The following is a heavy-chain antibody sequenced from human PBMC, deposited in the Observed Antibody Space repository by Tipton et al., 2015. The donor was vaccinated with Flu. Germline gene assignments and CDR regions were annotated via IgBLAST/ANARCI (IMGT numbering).Heavy chain of an antibody. CDR3: ARRDYSNYVSEPKNWFDP. D-gene: IGHD4-11*01. CDR1: GDSIRSSNYY. Sequence: TLSLTCAVSGDSIRSSNYYWGWIRQPPGKGLEWIGNIFHSGNTYYNLSLKSRVTISVDTSKNRFSLKLSSVTASDTAVYYCARRDYSNYVSEPKNWFDPWGQGALVTVSS. CDR2: IFHSGNT. J-gene: IGHJ5*02. V-gene: IGHV4-39*07.